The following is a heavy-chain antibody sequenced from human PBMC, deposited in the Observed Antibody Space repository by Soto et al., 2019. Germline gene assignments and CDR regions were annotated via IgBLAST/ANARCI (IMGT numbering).Heavy chain of an antibody. CDR1: GASSSYGGFS. V-gene: IGHV4-30-2*06. CDR2: ISHLEST. Sequence: SETLSLTCTVSGASSSYGGFSWSWIRQSPGKGLEWIGYISHLESTYFHPSFKSRLTMSIDRTRNQFSLKLSSVTAADMAVYYCARGGGYDSFDYWGQGVLVTVSS. J-gene: IGHJ4*02. CDR3: ARGGGYDSFDY. D-gene: IGHD5-12*01.